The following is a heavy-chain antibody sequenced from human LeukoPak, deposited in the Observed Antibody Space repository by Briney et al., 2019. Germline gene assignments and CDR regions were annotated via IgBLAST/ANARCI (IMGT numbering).Heavy chain of an antibody. CDR3: ARDQRAAAGYYYYYMDV. D-gene: IGHD2-2*01. CDR1: GFTFSSYS. J-gene: IGHJ6*03. CDR2: ISSSSSYI. Sequence: GGSLRLSCAASGFTFSSYSMNWVRQAPGKGLEWVSSISSSSSYIYYADSVKGRFTISRDNAKNSLYLQMNSLRAEDTAVYYCARDQRAAAGYYYYYMDVWGKGTTVTVSS. V-gene: IGHV3-21*01.